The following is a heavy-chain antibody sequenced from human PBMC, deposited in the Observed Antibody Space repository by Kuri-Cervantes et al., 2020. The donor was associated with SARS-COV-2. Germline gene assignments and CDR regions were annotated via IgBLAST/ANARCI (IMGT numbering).Heavy chain of an antibody. CDR1: GYTFTSYY. J-gene: IGHJ6*03. CDR3: ARGYQLPLNYYYYYYMDV. D-gene: IGHD2-2*01. Sequence: ASVKVSCKASGYTFTSYYMHWVRQAPGQGLEWMGIINPSGGSTSYAQKFQGRVTMTRDTSTSTVYMELSSLRSGDTAVYYCARGYQLPLNYYYYYYMDVWGKGTTVTVSS. V-gene: IGHV1-46*03. CDR2: INPSGGST.